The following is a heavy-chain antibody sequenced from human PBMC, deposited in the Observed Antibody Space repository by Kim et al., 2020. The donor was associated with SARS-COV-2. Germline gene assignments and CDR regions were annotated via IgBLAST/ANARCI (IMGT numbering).Heavy chain of an antibody. CDR2: INHSGRT. CDR3: ARRLSNTSGWGSHYCDL. J-gene: IGHJ4*02. Sequence: SETLSLTCAVYGGSFSGYYWSWIRQPPGKGLEWIEEINHSGRTNYNPSLKSRVTISVDTSKNQFSLKLTSVTAADTAVYYCARRLSNTSGWGSHYCDLWGQGTLVTVSS. D-gene: IGHD3-10*01. CDR1: GGSFSGYY. V-gene: IGHV4-34*01.